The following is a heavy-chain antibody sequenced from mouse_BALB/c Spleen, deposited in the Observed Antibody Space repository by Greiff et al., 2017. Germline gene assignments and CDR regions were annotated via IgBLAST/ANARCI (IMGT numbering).Heavy chain of an antibody. CDR2: IYPGNSDT. V-gene: IGHV1-5*01. J-gene: IGHJ4*01. D-gene: IGHD2-4*01. Sequence: VQLQQSGTVLARPGASVKMSCKASGYSFTSYWMHWVKQRPGQGLEWIGAIYPGNSDTSYNQKFKGKAKLTAVTSASTAYMELSSLTNEDSAVYYCTRESMITRAMDYWGQGTSVTVSS. CDR3: TRESMITRAMDY. CDR1: GYSFTSYW.